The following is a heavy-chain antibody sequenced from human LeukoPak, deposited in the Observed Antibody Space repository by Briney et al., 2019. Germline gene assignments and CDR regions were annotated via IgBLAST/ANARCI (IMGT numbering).Heavy chain of an antibody. CDR1: GFTFSSSG. CDR2: IWYDGSNK. CDR3: ARAEDYDSSGYVDAFDI. Sequence: GGSLRLSCAASGFTFSSSGMTWVRQAPGKGLEWVAVIWYDGSNKYYADSVKGRFSISRDNSKNTLYLHMNSLRAEDTALYYCARAEDYDSSGYVDAFDIWGQGTMVTVSS. D-gene: IGHD3-22*01. V-gene: IGHV3-33*08. J-gene: IGHJ3*02.